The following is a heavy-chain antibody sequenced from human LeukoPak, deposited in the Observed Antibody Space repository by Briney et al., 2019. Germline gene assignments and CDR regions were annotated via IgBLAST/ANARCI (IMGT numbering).Heavy chain of an antibody. D-gene: IGHD3-10*01. CDR3: ARGGLEAYFDY. J-gene: IGHJ4*02. V-gene: IGHV1-2*06. CDR2: INVNSGDT. Sequence: ASVKVSCKASGYTFTAYYIHWVRQAPGQGLEWMGRINVNSGDTNYAQKYQGRVTMTRDTSISTGYMDLSRPRSDDTAVYFCARGGLEAYFDYWGQGALVTVSS. CDR1: GYTFTAYY.